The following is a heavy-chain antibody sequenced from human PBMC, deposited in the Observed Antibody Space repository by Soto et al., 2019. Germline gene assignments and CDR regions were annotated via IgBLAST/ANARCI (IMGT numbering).Heavy chain of an antibody. J-gene: IGHJ4*02. CDR2: IYYSGST. CDR1: GGSISSGGYY. CDR3: ARDKIPYYYDSSGYYSYFDY. V-gene: IGHV4-31*03. D-gene: IGHD3-22*01. Sequence: SETLSLTCTVSGGSISSGGYYWSWIRQHPGKGLEWIGYIYYSGSTYYNPSLKSRVTISVDTSKNQFSLKLSSVTAADTAVYYCARDKIPYYYDSSGYYSYFDYWGQGTLVTVSS.